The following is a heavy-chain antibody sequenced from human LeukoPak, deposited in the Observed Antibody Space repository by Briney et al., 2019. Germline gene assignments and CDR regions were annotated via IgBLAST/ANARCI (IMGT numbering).Heavy chain of an antibody. D-gene: IGHD3-22*01. CDR2: ISYDGSNK. V-gene: IGHV3-30*03. CDR3: ARTGSSGYLTFDY. Sequence: GGSLRLSCAASGFTFSSYGMHWVRQAPGKGLEWVAVISYDGSNKYYADSVKGRFTISRDNTKNSLYLQMNGLRAEDTAVYYCARTGSSGYLTFDYWGQGILVTVSS. CDR1: GFTFSSYG. J-gene: IGHJ4*02.